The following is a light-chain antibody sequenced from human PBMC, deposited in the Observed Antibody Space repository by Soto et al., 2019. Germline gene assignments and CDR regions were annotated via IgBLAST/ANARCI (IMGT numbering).Light chain of an antibody. CDR2: AAS. CDR3: QQRSNWPIT. V-gene: IGKV3-11*01. Sequence: DILLTKSPAALCLSPGESAPLSWRTSQGVXSYLAWYQAKPGQAPRVIXYAASNRATGIPARLSGSGSATDFTLPISSLEPEYLAVYYCQQRSNWPITFGQGTRLEIK. CDR1: QGVXSY. J-gene: IGKJ5*01.